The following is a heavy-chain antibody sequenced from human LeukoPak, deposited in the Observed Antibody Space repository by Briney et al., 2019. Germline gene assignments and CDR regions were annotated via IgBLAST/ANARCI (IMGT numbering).Heavy chain of an antibody. CDR1: GFTFSSYA. D-gene: IGHD2-2*01. V-gene: IGHV3-23*01. J-gene: IGHJ4*02. Sequence: AGGSLRLSCAASGFTFSSYAMSWVRQAPGKGLEWVSAISGSGGSTYYADSVKGRFTISRDNSKNTLYLQMNSLRAEDTAVYYCAKDHYLYCSSTSCPIDYWGQGTLVTVSS. CDR2: ISGSGGST. CDR3: AKDHYLYCSSTSCPIDY.